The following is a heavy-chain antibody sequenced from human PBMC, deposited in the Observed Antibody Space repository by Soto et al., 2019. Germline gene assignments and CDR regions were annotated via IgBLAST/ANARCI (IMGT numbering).Heavy chain of an antibody. CDR3: AKDRRRDYYYYGMDV. J-gene: IGHJ6*02. CDR1: GFSFSSYG. Sequence: GGSLRLSCAASGFSFSSYGMHWVRQAPGKGLEWVAVISYDGSNKYYTDSVKGRFTISRDNSKNTLYLQMNSLRAEDTAVYYCAKDRRRDYYYYGMDVWGQGTTVTVSS. CDR2: ISYDGSNK. V-gene: IGHV3-30*18.